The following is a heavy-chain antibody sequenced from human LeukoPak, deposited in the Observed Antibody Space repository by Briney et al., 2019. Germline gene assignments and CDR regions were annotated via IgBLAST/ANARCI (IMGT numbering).Heavy chain of an antibody. V-gene: IGHV4-4*07. J-gene: IGHJ6*02. CDR3: ARDSSSWYRSYYYYYGMDV. CDR2: IYTSGST. CDR1: GGSISSYY. D-gene: IGHD6-13*01. Sequence: PSETLSLTCTVSGGSISSYYWSWIRQPAGKGLEWIGRIYTSGSTNYNPSLKSRVTMSVDTSKNQFSLKLSSVTAADTAVYYCARDSSSWYRSYYYYYGMDVWGQGTTVTVSS.